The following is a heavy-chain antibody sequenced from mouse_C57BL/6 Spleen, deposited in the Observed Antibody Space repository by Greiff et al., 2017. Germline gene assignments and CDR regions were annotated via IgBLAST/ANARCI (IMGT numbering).Heavy chain of an antibody. CDR2: ISYDGSN. Sequence: EVQRVESGPGLVKPSQSLSLTCSVTGYSITSGYYWNWIRQFPGNKLEWMGYISYDGSNNYNPSLKNRISITRDTSKNQFFLKLNSVTTEDTATYYCARVDYYGRDYAMDYWGQGTSVTVSS. CDR1: GYSITSGYY. D-gene: IGHD1-1*01. V-gene: IGHV3-6*01. CDR3: ARVDYYGRDYAMDY. J-gene: IGHJ4*01.